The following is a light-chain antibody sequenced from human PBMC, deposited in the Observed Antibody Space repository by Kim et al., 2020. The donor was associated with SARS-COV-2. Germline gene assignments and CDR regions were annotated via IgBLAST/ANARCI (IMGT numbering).Light chain of an antibody. V-gene: IGKV1-5*03. J-gene: IGKJ1*01. Sequence: IEMTQSPSTLSVSAGERATLTCRASQSIRSSLAWSQQKPGKAPKILIYNASAIESGVPARFSGSGSGREFTLTISSLQPVDFASYFCHQYNAYPWTFVEGTKVDI. CDR1: QSIRSS. CDR3: HQYNAYPWT. CDR2: NAS.